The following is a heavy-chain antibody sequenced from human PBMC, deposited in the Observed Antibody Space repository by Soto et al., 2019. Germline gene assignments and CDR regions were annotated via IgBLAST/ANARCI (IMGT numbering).Heavy chain of an antibody. Sequence: QVQLVQSGAEVTKPGAAVTISCKASGYTFTDYALHWVRQAPGQRPEWMGWIITRSGDTKYSPKFQDRITITRDTSATTVYMSLSTLTSEDTAIYYCARDIGSGSYYDSNNWFDPWGQGTLVTLSS. V-gene: IGHV1-3*04. CDR3: ARDIGSGSYYDSNNWFDP. D-gene: IGHD3-10*01. CDR1: GYTFTDYA. J-gene: IGHJ5*02. CDR2: IITRSGDT.